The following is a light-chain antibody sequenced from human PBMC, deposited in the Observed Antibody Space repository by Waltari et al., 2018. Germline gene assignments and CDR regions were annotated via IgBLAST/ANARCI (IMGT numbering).Light chain of an antibody. J-gene: IGKJ5*01. CDR2: TAS. CDR1: QDISSY. Sequence: DIQLTQSPSFLSASVGDRVTITCRASQDISSYLSWYQQKPGKAPNLLIYTASTLQSGVLSRFSGSRSGTEFTLTISSLQPEDFATYYCQQLNSYPLTFGQGTRLDIK. CDR3: QQLNSYPLT. V-gene: IGKV1-9*01.